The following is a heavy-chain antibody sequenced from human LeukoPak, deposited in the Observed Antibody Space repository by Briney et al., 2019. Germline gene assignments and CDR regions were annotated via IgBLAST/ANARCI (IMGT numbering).Heavy chain of an antibody. Sequence: GGSLRLSCAASGFTFTYYAIHWVRQAPGKGLEWVAFIRYDGTNKNYADSVKGRFTISRDNSKNTLYLQMNSLRVEDTAVYYCAKARTRGYSYGSFDYWGQGTLVTVPS. J-gene: IGHJ4*02. CDR3: AKARTRGYSYGSFDY. CDR2: IRYDGTNK. D-gene: IGHD5-18*01. V-gene: IGHV3-30*02. CDR1: GFTFTYYA.